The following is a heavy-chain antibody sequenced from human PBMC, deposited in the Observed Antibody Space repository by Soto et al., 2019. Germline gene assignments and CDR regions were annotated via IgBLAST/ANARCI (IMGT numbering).Heavy chain of an antibody. CDR1: GGSFKSGSYS. J-gene: IGHJ5*02. CDR3: ARDMYTNYVNYFDL. V-gene: IGHV4-61*01. D-gene: IGHD3-16*01. CDR2: VYHTGRT. Sequence: PSETLSLTCTVSGGSFKSGSYSWSWIRQPPGKGLEWIGYVYHTGRTSYNPSLKSRVSISMDTSKNQFSLNLDSVTAADTAVYFCARDMYTNYVNYFDLWGQGTLVTVSS.